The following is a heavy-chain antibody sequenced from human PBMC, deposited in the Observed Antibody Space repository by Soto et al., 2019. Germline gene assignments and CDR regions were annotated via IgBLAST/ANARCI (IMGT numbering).Heavy chain of an antibody. CDR1: GFTFSHYW. CDR3: ARTIVIRYVDN. CDR2: IDQGGLET. D-gene: IGHD2-15*01. J-gene: IGHJ4*02. V-gene: IGHV3-7*03. Sequence: PGGSLRLSCEASGFTFSHYWMSWVRQAPGKGLEWVAFIDQGGLETHYADSVKGRLTLSRDNAKNTVLLEMRSLRAEDTAMYYCARTIVIRYVDNWGQGTPVTV.